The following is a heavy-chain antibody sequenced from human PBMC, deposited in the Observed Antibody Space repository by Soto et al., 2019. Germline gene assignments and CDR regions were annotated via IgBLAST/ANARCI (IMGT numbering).Heavy chain of an antibody. D-gene: IGHD6-13*01. CDR1: GGCISSYY. J-gene: IGHJ6*02. V-gene: IGHV4-59*01. Sequence: PSETLSLTVTVSGGCISSYYWSWIRQPPGKGLEWILYIYYSGSTNYNPSLKSRVTISVDTSKNQFSLKLSSVTAADTAVHHRARVVSSRWYGMDVWGQGTTVTVSS. CDR3: ARVVSSRWYGMDV. CDR2: IYYSGST.